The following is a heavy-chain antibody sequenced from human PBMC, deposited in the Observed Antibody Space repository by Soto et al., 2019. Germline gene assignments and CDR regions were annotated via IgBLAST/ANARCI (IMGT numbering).Heavy chain of an antibody. CDR2: IDWDDDK. D-gene: IGHD6-13*01. CDR3: ARIQVAAATYHFDY. CDR1: GFSLSTSGMC. V-gene: IGHV2-70*01. Sequence: VSGPTLVNPTQTLTLTCTFSGFSLSTSGMCVSWIRQPPGKALEWLALIDWDDDKYYSTSLKTRLTISKDTSKNQVVLTMTNMDPVDTATYYCARIQVAAATYHFDYSGQGTLDIVSS. J-gene: IGHJ4*02.